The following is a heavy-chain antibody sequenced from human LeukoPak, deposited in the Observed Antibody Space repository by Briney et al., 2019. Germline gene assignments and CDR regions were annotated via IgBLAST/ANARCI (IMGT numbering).Heavy chain of an antibody. J-gene: IGHJ1*01. CDR2: ISAYNGNT. CDR3: ARVKFYGDYPFFQH. V-gene: IGHV1-18*01. Sequence: ASVKVSCKASGYTFTSYGISWVRQAPGQGLEWMGWISAYNGNTNYAQKLQGRVTMTTDTSTSTAYMEPRSLRSDDTAVYYCARVKFYGDYPFFQHWGQGTLVTVSS. CDR1: GYTFTSYG. D-gene: IGHD4-17*01.